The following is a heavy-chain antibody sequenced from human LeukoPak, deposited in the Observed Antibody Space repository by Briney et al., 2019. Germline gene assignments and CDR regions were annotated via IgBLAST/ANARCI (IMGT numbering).Heavy chain of an antibody. J-gene: IGHJ4*02. CDR2: IRSKAYGGTT. CDR3: TRDHSSSWLYYFDY. CDR1: GFTFGDYA. V-gene: IGHV3-49*03. Sequence: GGSLRLSCTASGFTFGDYAMSWFRQAPEKGLEWVGFIRSKAYGGTTEYAASVKGRFTISRDDSKSIAYLQMNSLKTEDTAVYYCTRDHSSSWLYYFDYWGQGTLVTVSS. D-gene: IGHD6-13*01.